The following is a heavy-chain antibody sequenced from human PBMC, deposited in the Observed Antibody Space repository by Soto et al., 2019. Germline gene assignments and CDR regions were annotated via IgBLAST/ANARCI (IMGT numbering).Heavy chain of an antibody. J-gene: IGHJ4*02. CDR2: IIPYSNTL. CDR1: EGTFNSYA. CDR3: ASGASRWYPYFFDS. Sequence: QAQVVQSGAEVRKPGSSVKLSCKASEGTFNSYAIAWVRQAPGQGLGWMGGIIPYSNTLNYAQKFPDRVTVTADDSTNTGYMELSSLRSDDTAVEFCASGASRWYPYFFDSWAQGTLVTVSS. D-gene: IGHD6-13*01. V-gene: IGHV1-69*01.